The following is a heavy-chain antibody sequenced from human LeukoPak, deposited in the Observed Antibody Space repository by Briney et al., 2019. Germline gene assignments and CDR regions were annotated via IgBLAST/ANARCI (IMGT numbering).Heavy chain of an antibody. D-gene: IGHD6-13*01. CDR3: ARGFSSSWYAGGAFDP. V-gene: IGHV4-34*01. CDR2: INHSGST. Sequence: SETLSLTCAVYGGSFSGYYWSWILQPPGKGLEWIGEINHSGSTNYNPSLKSRVTISVDTSKNQFSLKLSSVTAADTAVYYCARGFSSSWYAGGAFDPWGQGTLVTVSS. CDR1: GGSFSGYY. J-gene: IGHJ5*02.